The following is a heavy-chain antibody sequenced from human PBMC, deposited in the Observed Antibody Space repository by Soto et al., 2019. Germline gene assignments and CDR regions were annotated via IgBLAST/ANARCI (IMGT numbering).Heavy chain of an antibody. CDR1: GYTFTSYG. CDR3: ARAGDYDFWSGYHYHWFDP. D-gene: IGHD3-3*01. V-gene: IGHV1-18*01. J-gene: IGHJ5*02. CDR2: ISAYNGNT. Sequence: GASVKFSCKASGYTFTSYGISWVRQAPGQGLEWMGWISAYNGNTNYAQKLQGRVTMTTDTSTSTAYMELRSLRSDDTAVYYCARAGDYDFWSGYHYHWFDPWGQGTLVTVSS.